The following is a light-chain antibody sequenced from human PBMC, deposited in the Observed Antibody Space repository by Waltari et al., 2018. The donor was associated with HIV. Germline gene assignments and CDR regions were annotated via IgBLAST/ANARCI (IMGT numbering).Light chain of an antibody. J-gene: IGKJ2*01. CDR2: KAS. V-gene: IGKV1-5*03. CDR1: QSISSW. CDR3: QQYNNYSYT. Sequence: DIQMTQSPSPLSASVGDRVTIPCRASQSISSWLAWYQQKPGKAPKLLIYKASSLESGVPSRFSGSGSGTEFTLTISSLQPDDFATYYCQQYNNYSYTFGQGTKLEIK.